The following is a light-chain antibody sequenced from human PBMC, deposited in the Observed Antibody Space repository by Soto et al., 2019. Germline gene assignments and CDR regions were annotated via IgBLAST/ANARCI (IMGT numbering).Light chain of an antibody. V-gene: IGLV2-14*01. CDR2: NVR. CDR1: SSDVGGYDY. Sequence: QYVLTQPASVSGSPGQSITISCTGTSSDVGGYDYVSWYQQYAGKAPKLTIYNVRNRPSGVSNRFSGSKSGNTASLTISGLQPEDEADYFCSSYTNSGTVLFGGGTKVTVL. J-gene: IGLJ2*01. CDR3: SSYTNSGTVL.